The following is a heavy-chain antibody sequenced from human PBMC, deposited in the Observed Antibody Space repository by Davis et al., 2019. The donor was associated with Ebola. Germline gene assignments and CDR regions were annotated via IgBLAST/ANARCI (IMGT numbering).Heavy chain of an antibody. D-gene: IGHD6-13*01. J-gene: IGHJ5*02. Sequence: PSETLSLTCTVSGGSISSSSYYWGWIRQPPGKGLEWIGSIYYSGSTYYNPSLKSRVTISVDTSKNQFSLKVNSVTAADTAVYYCARAGYSSSRGWFDPWGQGTLVTVSS. V-gene: IGHV4-39*07. CDR1: GGSISSSSYY. CDR3: ARAGYSSSRGWFDP. CDR2: IYYSGST.